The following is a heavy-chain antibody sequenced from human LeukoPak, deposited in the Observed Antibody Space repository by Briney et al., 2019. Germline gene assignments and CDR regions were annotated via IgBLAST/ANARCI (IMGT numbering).Heavy chain of an antibody. D-gene: IGHD1-26*01. CDR3: ARDSAYYYYGMDV. CDR1: GGSISSGGYY. Sequence: NPSETLSLTCTVSGGSISSGGYYWSWIRQHPGKGLEWIGYIYYSGSTYYNPSLKSRVTISVDTSKNQFSLKLSSVTAADTAVYYCARDSAYYYYGMDVWGQGTTVTVSS. CDR2: IYYSGST. V-gene: IGHV4-31*03. J-gene: IGHJ6*02.